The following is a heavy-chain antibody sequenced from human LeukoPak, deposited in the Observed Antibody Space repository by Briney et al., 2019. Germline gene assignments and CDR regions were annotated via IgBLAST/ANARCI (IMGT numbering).Heavy chain of an antibody. D-gene: IGHD2-15*01. CDR1: GFTFSSYG. J-gene: IGHJ4*02. V-gene: IGHV3-7*01. CDR3: ARPSFTRGSYFDY. CDR2: IKQDGSEK. Sequence: GGSLRLSCAASGFTFSSYGMSWVRQAPGKGLEWVANIKQDGSEKYYVDSVKGRFTISRDDARNSLYLQMNSLSAEDTAVYYCARPSFTRGSYFDYWGQGTLVTVSS.